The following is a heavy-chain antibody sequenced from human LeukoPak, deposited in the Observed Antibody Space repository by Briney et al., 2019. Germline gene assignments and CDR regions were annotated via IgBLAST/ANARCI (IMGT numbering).Heavy chain of an antibody. CDR2: ISAYNGNT. Sequence: ASVKVSCKASGYTFTSYGISWVRQAPGRGLEWMGWISAYNGNTNYAQKLQGRVTMTTDTSTSTAYMELRSLRSDDTAVYYCARGPFRCSSTSCARRGVGFDYWGQGTLVTVSS. D-gene: IGHD2-2*01. CDR3: ARGPFRCSSTSCARRGVGFDY. CDR1: GYTFTSYG. J-gene: IGHJ4*02. V-gene: IGHV1-18*01.